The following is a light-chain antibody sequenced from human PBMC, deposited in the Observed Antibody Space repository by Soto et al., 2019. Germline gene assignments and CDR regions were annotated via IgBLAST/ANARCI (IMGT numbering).Light chain of an antibody. CDR3: QQSHSSEYS. Sequence: IQLTQSPSSLSASVGDRVTITCRTSQSISAYLNWYRQKPGQAPELLIYATSNLYSGVPSRFSGSGSVTEFTLTINSLQPEDLATYYCQQSHSSEYSFGQGTRLEIK. CDR1: QSISAY. J-gene: IGKJ2*01. CDR2: ATS. V-gene: IGKV1-39*01.